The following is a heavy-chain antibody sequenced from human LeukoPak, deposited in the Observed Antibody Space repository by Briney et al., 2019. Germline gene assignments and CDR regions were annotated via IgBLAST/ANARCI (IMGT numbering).Heavy chain of an antibody. CDR3: ASSTLPYYDILTGYPPDY. D-gene: IGHD3-9*01. CDR1: GGSISSGGYY. V-gene: IGHV4-30-4*01. CDR2: IYYSGST. Sequence: SETLSLTCTVSGGSISSGGYYRSWIRQPPGKGLEWIGYIYYSGSTYYNPSLKSRVTISVDTSKNQFSLKLSSVTAADTAVYYCASSTLPYYDILTGYPPDYWGQGTLVTVSS. J-gene: IGHJ4*02.